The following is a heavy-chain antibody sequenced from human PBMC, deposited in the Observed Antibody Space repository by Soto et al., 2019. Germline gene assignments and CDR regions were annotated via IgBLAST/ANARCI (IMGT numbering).Heavy chain of an antibody. CDR2: ISYDGSDM. J-gene: IGHJ4*02. CDR3: AKDPRGIVGAGAWLDS. D-gene: IGHD1-26*01. V-gene: IGHV3-30*18. CDR1: GFSFSSYA. Sequence: GGSLRLSCAASGFSFSSYAIHWVRQAPGKGLEWVAVISYDGSDMYYGDSVKSRFTISRDNSNNTLYLQMNSLRPDDTALYCCAKDPRGIVGAGAWLDSWGQGTLVTVSS.